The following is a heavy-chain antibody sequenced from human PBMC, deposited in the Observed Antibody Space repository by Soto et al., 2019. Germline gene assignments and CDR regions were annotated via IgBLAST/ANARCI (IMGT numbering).Heavy chain of an antibody. Sequence: GASVKVSCKASGYTFTSYYMHWVRQAPGQGLEWMGIINPSGGSTSYAQKFQGRVTMTRDTSTSTVYMELSSLRSEDTAVYYCARGVVVVAGLGLFDIWGQGTMVTVSS. D-gene: IGHD2-15*01. CDR2: INPSGGST. CDR3: ARGVVVVAGLGLFDI. J-gene: IGHJ3*02. V-gene: IGHV1-46*01. CDR1: GYTFTSYY.